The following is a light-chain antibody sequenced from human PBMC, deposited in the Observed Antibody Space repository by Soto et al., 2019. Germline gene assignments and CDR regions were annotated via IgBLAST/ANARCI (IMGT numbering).Light chain of an antibody. Sequence: QSALTQPPSASGSPGQSVTISCTGTSSDVGGYNYVSWYQQHPGEAPKLMIYEVSKRLSGVPDRSSGSKSGNTASLTVSGLQAEDEADYYCSSYAGGNVVFGGGTKVTVL. J-gene: IGLJ2*01. CDR1: SSDVGGYNY. CDR2: EVS. V-gene: IGLV2-8*01. CDR3: SSYAGGNVV.